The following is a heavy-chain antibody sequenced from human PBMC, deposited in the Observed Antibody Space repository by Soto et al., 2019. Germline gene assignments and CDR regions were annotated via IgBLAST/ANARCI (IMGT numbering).Heavy chain of an antibody. J-gene: IGHJ4*02. Sequence: QVQLVESGGGVVQPGRSLRLSCAASGFTFSSYGMHWVRQAPGKGLEWVAVISYDGSNKYYADSVKGRFTISRDHSKNTLYLQMNSLRAEDTAVYYCAKDPAYSSGWWGAFDLGQGTLVTVSS. V-gene: IGHV3-30*18. CDR1: GFTFSSYG. D-gene: IGHD6-19*01. CDR3: AKDPAYSSGWWGAFD. CDR2: ISYDGSNK.